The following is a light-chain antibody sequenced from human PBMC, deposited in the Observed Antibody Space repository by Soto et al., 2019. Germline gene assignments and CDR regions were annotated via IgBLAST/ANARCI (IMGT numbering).Light chain of an antibody. CDR1: SSNIGSNT. V-gene: IGLV1-44*01. Sequence: QSVLTQAPSASGTPGQRVTISCSGSSSNIGSNTVNWYQQLPGTAPKVLIYSNDQRPSGVPDRFSGSKSGTSASLAIGGLQSGEEADYYCAVWDDSLNGWVFGGGTKLTVL. CDR3: AVWDDSLNGWV. J-gene: IGLJ3*02. CDR2: SND.